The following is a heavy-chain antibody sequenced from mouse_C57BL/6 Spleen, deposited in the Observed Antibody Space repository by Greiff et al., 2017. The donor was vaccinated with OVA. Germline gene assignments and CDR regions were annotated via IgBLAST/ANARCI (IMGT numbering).Heavy chain of an antibody. CDR1: GYTFTDYN. J-gene: IGHJ3*01. D-gene: IGHD4-1*01. CDR2: INPNNGGT. Sequence: EVQLQESGPELVKPGASVKIPCKASGYTFTDYNMDWVKQSHGKSLEWIGDINPNNGGTIYNQKFKGKATLTVDKSSSTAYMELRSLTSEDTAVYYCASLIWDLRFAYWGQGTLVTVSA. CDR3: ASLIWDLRFAY. V-gene: IGHV1-18*01.